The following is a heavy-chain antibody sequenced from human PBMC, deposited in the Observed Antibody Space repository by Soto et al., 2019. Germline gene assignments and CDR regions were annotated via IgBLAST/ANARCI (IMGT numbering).Heavy chain of an antibody. CDR1: GFTFSSYA. D-gene: IGHD4-17*01. V-gene: IGHV3-23*01. Sequence: EVQLLESGGGLVQPGGSLRLSCAASGFTFSSYAMSWVRQAPGKGLEWVSAISGSGGSTYYADSVKGRFTISRHNSKNTLYLQMNSRRAEDAAVYYCAKESLYGDYDFYFDYWGQGTLVAVAS. CDR3: AKESLYGDYDFYFDY. J-gene: IGHJ4*02. CDR2: ISGSGGST.